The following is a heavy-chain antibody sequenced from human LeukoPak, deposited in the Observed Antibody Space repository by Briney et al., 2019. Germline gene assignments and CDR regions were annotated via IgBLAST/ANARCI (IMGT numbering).Heavy chain of an antibody. CDR3: ARGRAVGAKRSPIHGD. CDR2: INHSGST. CDR1: GGSFSGYY. J-gene: IGHJ4*02. D-gene: IGHD1-26*01. V-gene: IGHV4-34*01. Sequence: PSETLSLTCAVYGGSFSGYYWSWIRQPPGKGLEWIGEINHSGSTNYNPSLKSRVTISVDTSKNQFSLKLSSVTAADTAVYYCARGRAVGAKRSPIHGDWGQGTLVTVSS.